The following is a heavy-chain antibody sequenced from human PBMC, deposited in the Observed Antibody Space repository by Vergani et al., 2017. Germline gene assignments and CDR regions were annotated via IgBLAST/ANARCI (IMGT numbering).Heavy chain of an antibody. Sequence: QVHLQESGPGLVKPSETLSLSCTVSGGSVSSYYWSWIRQPPGKGLEWIGYIHYAENSIYNPSLKSRVTMSVDTSKDHFSLKLNFVPAAETAVYYCARDGGKYDKDALDVWGQGTKVTVTS. CDR1: GGSVSSYY. D-gene: IGHD2-15*01. J-gene: IGHJ3*01. CDR3: ARDGGKYDKDALDV. V-gene: IGHV4-59*02. CDR2: IHYAENS.